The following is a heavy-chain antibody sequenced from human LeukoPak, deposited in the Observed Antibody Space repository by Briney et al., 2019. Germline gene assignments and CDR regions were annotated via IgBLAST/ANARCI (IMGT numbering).Heavy chain of an antibody. CDR1: GGSFSGYY. Sequence: SETLSLTCAVYGGSFSGYYWSWIRQPPGKGLEWIGEINHSGSTNHNPSLKSRVTISVDTSKNQFSLKLSSVTAADTAVYYCARGSSYLYAFDIWGQGTMVTVSS. J-gene: IGHJ3*02. V-gene: IGHV4-34*01. CDR3: ARGSSYLYAFDI. CDR2: INHSGST.